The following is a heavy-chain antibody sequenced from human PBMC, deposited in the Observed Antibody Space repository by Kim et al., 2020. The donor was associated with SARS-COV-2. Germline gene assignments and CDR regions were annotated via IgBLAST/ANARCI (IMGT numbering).Heavy chain of an antibody. CDR3: AKDPDASGYDRFDFDY. V-gene: IGHV3-30*02. J-gene: IGHJ4*02. Sequence: FKARFTISRDNSKSTQYLNMNSLRTEDTAVYYCAKDPDASGYDRFDFDYWGQGTLVTVSS. D-gene: IGHD5-12*01.